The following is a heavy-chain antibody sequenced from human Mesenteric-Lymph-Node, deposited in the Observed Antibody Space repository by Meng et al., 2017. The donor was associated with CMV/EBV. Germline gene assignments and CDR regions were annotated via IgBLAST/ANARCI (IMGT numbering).Heavy chain of an antibody. CDR2: ISSSSSTI. J-gene: IGHJ6*02. Sequence: GESLKISCAASGFTFSSYSMNWVRQAPGKGLEWVSYISSSSSTIYYADSVKGRFTISRDNAKNSLYLQMNSLRAEDTAVYYCARELLGAPDYYYGMDVWGQGTTVTVSS. CDR3: ARELLGAPDYYYGMDV. D-gene: IGHD1-26*01. CDR1: GFTFSSYS. V-gene: IGHV3-48*04.